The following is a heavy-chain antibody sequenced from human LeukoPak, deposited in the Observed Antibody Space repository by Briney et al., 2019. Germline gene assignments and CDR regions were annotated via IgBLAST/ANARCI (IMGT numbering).Heavy chain of an antibody. D-gene: IGHD2-2*02. J-gene: IGHJ1*01. Sequence: SETLSLTCTVSGGSISSYYWSWIRQPPGKGLEWIGYIHYSGSTNYNPSLKSRVTISVDKSKNQFSLKLSSVTAADTAVYYCARHEYCSSTSCYTKYFQHWGQGTLVTVSS. V-gene: IGHV4-59*08. CDR2: IHYSGST. CDR3: ARHEYCSSTSCYTKYFQH. CDR1: GGSISSYY.